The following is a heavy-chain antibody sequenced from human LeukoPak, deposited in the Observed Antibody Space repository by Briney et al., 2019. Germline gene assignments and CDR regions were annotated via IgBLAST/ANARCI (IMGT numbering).Heavy chain of an antibody. Sequence: GGSLRLSCAASGFTFSSYAMHWVRQAPGKGLEWVAVISNDGSNKYYADSVKGRFTISRDNSENTLYLQMNSLRAEDTAVYYCAKETGRWELEWGQGTLVTVSS. V-gene: IGHV3-30*04. J-gene: IGHJ4*02. D-gene: IGHD1-26*01. CDR2: ISNDGSNK. CDR1: GFTFSSYA. CDR3: AKETGRWELE.